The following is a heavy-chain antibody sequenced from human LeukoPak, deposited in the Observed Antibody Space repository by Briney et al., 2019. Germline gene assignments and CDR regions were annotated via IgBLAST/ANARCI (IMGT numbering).Heavy chain of an antibody. CDR3: ARDRSIAAAGYNWFDP. J-gene: IGHJ5*02. CDR1: GDSVSSNSAA. V-gene: IGHV6-1*01. D-gene: IGHD6-13*01. CDR2: TYYRSKWYN. Sequence: SQTLSLTCAISGDSVSSNSAAWNWIRQSPSRGLEWLGRTYYRSKWYNDYAVSVKSRITINPDTSKNQFSLKLSSVTAADTAVYYCARDRSIAAAGYNWFDPWGQGTLVTVSS.